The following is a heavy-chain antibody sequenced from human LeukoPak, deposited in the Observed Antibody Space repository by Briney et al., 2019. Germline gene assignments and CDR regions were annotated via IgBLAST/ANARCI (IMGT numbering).Heavy chain of an antibody. Sequence: PSETLSLTCTVSGGSISSYYWSWIRQPPGKGLEWIGYIYYSGSTNYNPSLKSRVTISVDTSKNQLSLKLSSVTAADTAVYYCARGGRPSDPFDYWGQGTLVTVSS. CDR1: GGSISSYY. V-gene: IGHV4-59*01. CDR3: ARGGRPSDPFDY. CDR2: IYYSGST. D-gene: IGHD3-16*01. J-gene: IGHJ4*02.